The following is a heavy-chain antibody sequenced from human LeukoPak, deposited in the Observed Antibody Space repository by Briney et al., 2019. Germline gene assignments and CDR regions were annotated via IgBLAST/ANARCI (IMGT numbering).Heavy chain of an antibody. CDR2: IYTSGST. Sequence: SETLSLTCTVSGGSISSYYWSWIRQPAGKGLEWIGRIYTSGSTNYNPSLTSRVTISVDTSKNQFSLKLSSVTAADTAVYYCARVSLVRGAPDYYFDYWGQGTLVTVSS. CDR1: GGSISSYY. J-gene: IGHJ4*02. V-gene: IGHV4-4*07. CDR3: ARVSLVRGAPDYYFDY. D-gene: IGHD3-10*01.